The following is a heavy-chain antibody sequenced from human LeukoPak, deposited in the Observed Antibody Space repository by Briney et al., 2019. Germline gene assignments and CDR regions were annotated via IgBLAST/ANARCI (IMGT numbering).Heavy chain of an antibody. J-gene: IGHJ4*02. CDR2: INWNGGST. CDR1: GFTFDDYG. CDR3: ARDTRGDYPHWVDY. Sequence: PGGSLRLSCAASGFTFDDYGMSWVRQAPGKGLEWVSGINWNGGSTGYAGSVKGRFTISRDNAKNSLYLQVNSLRAEDTALYYCARDTRGDYPHWVDYWGQGTLVTVSS. V-gene: IGHV3-20*04. D-gene: IGHD4-17*01.